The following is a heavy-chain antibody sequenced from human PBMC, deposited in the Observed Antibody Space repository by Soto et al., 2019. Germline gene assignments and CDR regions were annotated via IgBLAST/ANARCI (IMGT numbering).Heavy chain of an antibody. Sequence: QLQLQESGPGLVKPSETLSLTCTVSGGSISSSSYYWGWIRQPPGKGLEWIGSIYYSGSTYYNPSLKSRVTISVDTSKNQFSLKLSSVTAADTAVYYCASHVVVPAIRPYYDAFDIWGQGTMVTVSS. CDR2: IYYSGST. CDR3: ASHVVVPAIRPYYDAFDI. V-gene: IGHV4-39*01. J-gene: IGHJ3*02. CDR1: GGSISSSSYY. D-gene: IGHD2-2*01.